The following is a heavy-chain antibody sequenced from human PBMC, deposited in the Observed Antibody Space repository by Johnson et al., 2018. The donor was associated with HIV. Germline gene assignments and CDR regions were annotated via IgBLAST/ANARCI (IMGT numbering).Heavy chain of an antibody. D-gene: IGHD3-16*01. J-gene: IGHJ3*02. V-gene: IGHV3-66*01. CDR3: ARGLTGEQVDI. CDR1: GFSVSNNY. CDR2: IYTGGST. Sequence: VQLVESGGGLVQSGGSLSLSCGASGFSVSNNYMNWVRQAPGKGLEWVSVIYTGGSTYYADSVRGRFTISRDNSKNTLYLQMNSLRAEDTAVYYCARGLTGEQVDIWGQGTMVTVSS.